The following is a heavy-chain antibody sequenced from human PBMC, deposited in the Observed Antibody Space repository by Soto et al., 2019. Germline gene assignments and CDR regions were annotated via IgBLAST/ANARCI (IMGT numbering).Heavy chain of an antibody. J-gene: IGHJ6*02. D-gene: IGHD2-15*01. V-gene: IGHV4-30-2*01. CDR3: ARVEGRRARQYGMDV. CDR2: IDHRGNT. CDR1: DSSIPSGALF. Sequence: LSINCALSDSSIPSGALFWTWIRQPPGKGLEWIGYIDHRGNTYYNPSLKSRVTISVDRSKNQFSLKLSSVTAADTAVYYCARVEGRRARQYGMDVWGQGTTVTVSS.